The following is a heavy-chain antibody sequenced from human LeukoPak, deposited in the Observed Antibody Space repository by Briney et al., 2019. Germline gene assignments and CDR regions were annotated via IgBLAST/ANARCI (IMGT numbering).Heavy chain of an antibody. CDR3: ARVTQQQLVLGWFFDI. D-gene: IGHD6-13*01. CDR2: IYYSGST. CDR1: GGSISSYH. J-gene: IGHJ3*02. Sequence: PSETLSLTCTVSGGSISSYHWSWIRQPPGKGPEWIGYIYYSGSTNYNPSLKSRVTISVDTSKNQFSLKLSSVTAADTAVYYCARVTQQQLVLGWFFDIWGQGTMVTVSS. V-gene: IGHV4-59*01.